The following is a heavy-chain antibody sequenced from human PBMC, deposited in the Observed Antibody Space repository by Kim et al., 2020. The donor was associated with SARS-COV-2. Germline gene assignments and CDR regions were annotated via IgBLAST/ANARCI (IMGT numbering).Heavy chain of an antibody. Sequence: TYYNPSLKSRVTTSVDTSKNQFSLKLTSVTAADTAVHYCARHGLRGVISRWGQGTLVTVSS. CDR3: ARHGLRGVISR. V-gene: IGHV4-39*01. CDR2: T. J-gene: IGHJ4*02. D-gene: IGHD3-10*01.